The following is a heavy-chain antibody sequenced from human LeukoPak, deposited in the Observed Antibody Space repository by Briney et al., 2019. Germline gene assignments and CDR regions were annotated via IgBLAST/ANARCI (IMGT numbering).Heavy chain of an antibody. J-gene: IGHJ4*02. CDR3: AREEVPAAMLDY. D-gene: IGHD2-2*01. Sequence: PSETLSLTCTVSGGSIGSGSYYWSWIRQPAGKGLEWIGRIYTSGSTNYNPSLKSRVTISVDTSENQFSLKLSSVTAADTAVYYCAREEVPAAMLDYWGQGTLVTVSS. V-gene: IGHV4-61*02. CDR2: IYTSGST. CDR1: GGSIGSGSYY.